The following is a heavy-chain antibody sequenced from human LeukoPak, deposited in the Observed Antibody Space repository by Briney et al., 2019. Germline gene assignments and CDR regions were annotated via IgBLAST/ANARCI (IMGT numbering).Heavy chain of an antibody. CDR1: GYSFTTYW. CDR2: IYPGDSNT. Sequence: GESLKISCKASGYSFTTYWIGWVRQMPGKGLEWMGIIYPGDSNTRYSPSFQGQVTISVDKSINTAYLQWHNLKASDTAMYYCARGNTANYYDWFDPWGQGTLVTVSS. V-gene: IGHV5-51*01. CDR3: ARGNTANYYDWFDP. D-gene: IGHD1-26*01. J-gene: IGHJ5*02.